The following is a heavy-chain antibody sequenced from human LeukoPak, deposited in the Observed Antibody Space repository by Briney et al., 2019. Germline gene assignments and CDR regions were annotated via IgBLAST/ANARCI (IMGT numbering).Heavy chain of an antibody. CDR1: GFTFSSYA. CDR2: ISSNGGST. Sequence: GGSLRLSCAASGFTFSSYAMHWVRQAPGKGLEYVSAISSNGGSTYYADSVKGRFTISRDNSKNTLYLQMSSLRAEDTAVYYCVKVTQYYFDYWGQGTLVTVSS. J-gene: IGHJ4*02. V-gene: IGHV3-64D*06. CDR3: VKVTQYYFDY.